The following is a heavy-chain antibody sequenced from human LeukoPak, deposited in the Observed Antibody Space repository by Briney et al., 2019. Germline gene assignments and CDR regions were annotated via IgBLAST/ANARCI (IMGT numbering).Heavy chain of an antibody. CDR2: IAYSGAT. D-gene: IGHD3-22*01. Sequence: PSETLSLTCTVSGGSINSYYWSWLRQPPGKGLEWIGYIAYSGATNYNLSLKSRVTISLDTSKTQFSLKLSSVTAADTAFYYCARAVSGDYFNAWGPGTLFSFSS. CDR3: ARAVSGDYFNA. CDR1: GGSINSYY. V-gene: IGHV4-59*12. J-gene: IGHJ5*02.